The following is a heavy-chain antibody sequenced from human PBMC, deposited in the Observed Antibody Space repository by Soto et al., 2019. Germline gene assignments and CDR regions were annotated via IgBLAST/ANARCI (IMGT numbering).Heavy chain of an antibody. V-gene: IGHV3-33*08. J-gene: IGHJ6*03. CDR2: IWFDGSKT. Sequence: QVQLVESGGGVVQPGTSLRLSCAPSGFTFSSYGMHWVRQAPGKGLEWVAVIWFDGSKTYYADSVKGRFTISRDNSNNALHLQMNSLRADDTAVYYCARDAGFYYLDVWGKGTTVTVSS. CDR1: GFTFSSYG. CDR3: ARDAGFYYLDV.